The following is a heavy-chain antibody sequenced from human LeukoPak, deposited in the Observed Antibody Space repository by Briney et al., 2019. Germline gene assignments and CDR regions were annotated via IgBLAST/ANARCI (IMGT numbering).Heavy chain of an antibody. D-gene: IGHD3-22*01. CDR1: GGSISSYY. J-gene: IGHJ3*02. Sequence: SETLSLTCTVSGGSISSYYWSWIRQPPGKGLEWIGYIYYSGSTNYNPSLKSRVTISVDTSKNQFSLKLSSVTATDTAVYYCARDHKSDYYDSSGYYVYALDIWGQGTMVTVSS. CDR2: IYYSGST. CDR3: ARDHKSDYYDSSGYYVYALDI. V-gene: IGHV4-59*01.